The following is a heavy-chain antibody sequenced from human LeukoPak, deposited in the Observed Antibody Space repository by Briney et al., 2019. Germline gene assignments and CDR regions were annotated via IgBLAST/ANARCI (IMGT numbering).Heavy chain of an antibody. CDR1: GFTFSNAW. Sequence: GGSLRLSCAASGFTFSNAWMSWVRQAPGKGLEWIGRIKSKTDGGTTEYAAPVKGRFSISRDDRKSTLYLQMSSLKTEDIAMYYCTTGGETGYNFDYWGQGTLVTVSS. CDR2: IKSKTDGGTT. CDR3: TTGGETGYNFDY. D-gene: IGHD3-16*01. V-gene: IGHV3-15*01. J-gene: IGHJ4*02.